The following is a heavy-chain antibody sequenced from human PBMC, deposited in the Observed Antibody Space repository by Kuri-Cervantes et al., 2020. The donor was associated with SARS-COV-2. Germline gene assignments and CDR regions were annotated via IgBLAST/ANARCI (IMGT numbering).Heavy chain of an antibody. D-gene: IGHD4-17*01. CDR1: GGSFSGYY. V-gene: IGHV4-34*01. CDR3: ARHKDYGDYLGAFDI. J-gene: IGHJ3*02. CDR2: INHSGST. Sequence: SETLSLTCAVYGGSFSGYYWSWIRQPPGKGLEWIGEINHSGSTNYNPSLMSRVTISVDTSKNQFSLKVSSVTAADTAVYYCARHKDYGDYLGAFDIWGQGTMVTVSS.